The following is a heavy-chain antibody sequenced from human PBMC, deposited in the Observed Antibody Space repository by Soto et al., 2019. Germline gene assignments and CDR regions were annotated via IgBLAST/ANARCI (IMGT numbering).Heavy chain of an antibody. CDR3: ARFRLWDDGVDYYGMDV. V-gene: IGHV4-39*01. D-gene: IGHD5-18*01. J-gene: IGHJ6*02. CDR2: IYYSGST. CDR1: GGSIGSSSYY. Sequence: SETLSLTCTVSGGSIGSSSYYWGWIRQPPGKGLEWIGSIYYSGSTYYNPSLKSRVTISVDTSKNQFSLKLSSVTAADTAVYYCARFRLWDDGVDYYGMDVWGQGTTVTVS.